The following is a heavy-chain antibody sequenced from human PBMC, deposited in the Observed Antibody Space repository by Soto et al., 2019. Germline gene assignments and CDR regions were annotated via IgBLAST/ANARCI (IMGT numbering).Heavy chain of an antibody. CDR2: ISGSGFKK. Sequence: XGSLRLSCAASGFIFENFGMSWVRQAPGKGLEWISSISGSGFKKYYADSVKGRFTISRDNSKSTVYLELNNLSAEDTAVYHCAKNQGVELVPLATVDWFDPWGQGSVVTVSS. J-gene: IGHJ5*02. D-gene: IGHD1-26*01. V-gene: IGHV3-23*01. CDR3: AKNQGVELVPLATVDWFDP. CDR1: GFIFENFG.